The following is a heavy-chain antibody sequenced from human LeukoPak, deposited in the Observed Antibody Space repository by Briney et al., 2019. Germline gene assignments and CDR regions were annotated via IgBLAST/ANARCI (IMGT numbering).Heavy chain of an antibody. CDR2: INHSGST. V-gene: IGHV4-39*07. D-gene: IGHD2-2*01. J-gene: IGHJ4*02. Sequence: SETLSLTCTVSGGSISSGDYYWSWIRQPPGKGLEWIGEINHSGSTNYNPSLKSRVTISVDTSKNQFSLKLSSVTAADTAVYYCARVSVVPAAFDYWGQGTLVTVSS. CDR1: GGSISSGDYY. CDR3: ARVSVVPAAFDY.